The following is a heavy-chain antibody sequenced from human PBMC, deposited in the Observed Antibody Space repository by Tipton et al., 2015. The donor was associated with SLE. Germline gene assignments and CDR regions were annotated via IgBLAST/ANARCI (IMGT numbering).Heavy chain of an antibody. J-gene: IGHJ4*02. D-gene: IGHD7-27*01. Sequence: TLSLTCAVYVGSFSGYYWSWIRQTPGRGLELIGEIFHTGSTNYNTALQSRATISLDTSQTQFSLTLKSVTAADTAVYFCARGLPTWGAYVHFDSWGQGTLVSVSS. V-gene: IGHV4-34*01. CDR2: IFHTGST. CDR3: ARGLPTWGAYVHFDS. CDR1: VGSFSGYY.